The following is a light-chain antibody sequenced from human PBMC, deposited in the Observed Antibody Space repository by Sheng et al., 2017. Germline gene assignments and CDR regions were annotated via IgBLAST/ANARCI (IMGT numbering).Light chain of an antibody. CDR1: SSDVGGYNY. CDR3: TSYKNYNTLV. CDR2: DVS. V-gene: IGLV2-14*03. J-gene: IGLJ2*01. Sequence: QSALTQPPSASGSPGQSVTISCTGTSSDVGGYNYVSWYQQHPGKAPKLMIFDVSNRPSGVSDRFSASKSGNTASLTISGLQAEDEADYYCTSYKNYNTLVFGGGTKLTVL.